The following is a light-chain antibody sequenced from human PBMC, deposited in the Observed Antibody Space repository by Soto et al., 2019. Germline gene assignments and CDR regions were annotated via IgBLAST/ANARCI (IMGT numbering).Light chain of an antibody. V-gene: IGKV1-33*01. J-gene: IGKJ5*01. CDR1: QNINNY. CDR3: QQYENLPT. Sequence: DIQSTQSPASVSSCVVDRVSITCQASQNINNYLNWYQQKPGRAPKLLIYDASNLEAGVPSRFRGSGSGTDFTFTISRLQTEDIATYYCQQYENLPTFGQGTRLEIK. CDR2: DAS.